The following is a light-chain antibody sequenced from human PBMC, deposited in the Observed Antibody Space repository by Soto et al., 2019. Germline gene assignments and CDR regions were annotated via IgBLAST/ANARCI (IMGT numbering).Light chain of an antibody. CDR2: SVS. J-gene: IGLJ1*01. V-gene: IGLV2-11*01. CDR3: CSYAGSYTYV. Sequence: QSVLTQPRSVSGSPGQSVTISCTGTSGDVGGHNYVSWYQQYPGKAPKLLLSSVSKRPSGVPDRFSGSKSGNTASLTISGLQAEDEADYYCCSYAGSYTYVFGTGTKVTV. CDR1: SGDVGGHNY.